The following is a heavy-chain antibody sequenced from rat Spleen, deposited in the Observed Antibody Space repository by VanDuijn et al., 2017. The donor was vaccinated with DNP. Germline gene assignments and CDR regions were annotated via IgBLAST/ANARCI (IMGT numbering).Heavy chain of an antibody. CDR3: ARGVSSYYGYNSYWYFDF. J-gene: IGHJ1*01. CDR1: GYSITSNF. Sequence: EVQLQESGSGLVKPSQSLSLTCSVTGYSITSNFWGWIRKFPGNRMEWIGYISYSGSTGYNPSFKGRISITRATSKNQFLLQLNSVTTEDTATYYCARGVSSYYGYNSYWYFDFWGPGTMVTVSS. CDR2: ISYSGST. V-gene: IGHV3-1*01. D-gene: IGHD1-9*01.